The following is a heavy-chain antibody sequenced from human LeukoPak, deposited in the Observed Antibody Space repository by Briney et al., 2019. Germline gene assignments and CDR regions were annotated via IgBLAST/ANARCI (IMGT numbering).Heavy chain of an antibody. V-gene: IGHV3-9*03. CDR3: AKGMTTVTSSPFDY. Sequence: PGRSLRLSCAASGFTFDDYDMHWVRQAPGKGLEWVTGISWNSGSIGYADSVKGRFTISRDNAKNSLYLQMNSLRAEDMALYYCAKGMTTVTSSPFDYWGQGTLVTVSS. J-gene: IGHJ4*02. D-gene: IGHD4-11*01. CDR1: GFTFDDYD. CDR2: ISWNSGSI.